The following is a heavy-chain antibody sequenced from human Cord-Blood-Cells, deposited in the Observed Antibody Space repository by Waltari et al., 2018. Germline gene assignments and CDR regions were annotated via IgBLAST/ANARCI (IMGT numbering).Heavy chain of an antibody. J-gene: IGHJ4*02. V-gene: IGHV1-69*09. CDR1: AGTFSSYA. CDR2: VIAILGIA. Sequence: QVQLVQYGAEVKKPGSSVKVSCKASAGTFSSYAISWVRRAPGQGLEWMGRVIAILGIAHYAQKFQGRVTSTADKATSTAYMELISLRAEDTAVYYWERSDEYSGSYCDYWGQGTLVTVSS. CDR3: ERSDEYSGSYCDY. D-gene: IGHD1-26*01.